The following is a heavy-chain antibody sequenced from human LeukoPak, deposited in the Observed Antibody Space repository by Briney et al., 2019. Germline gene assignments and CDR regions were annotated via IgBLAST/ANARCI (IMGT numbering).Heavy chain of an antibody. CDR1: GYSFTSYW. D-gene: IGHD3-10*01. Sequence: GESLKISCKGSGYSFTSYWIGWVRQMPGKGLEWMGIIYPGDPDTRYSPSFQGQVTISADKSISTAYLQWSSLKASDTAMYYCARLGAKDYYGSGSYYRPYFDYWGQGTLVTVSS. V-gene: IGHV5-51*01. J-gene: IGHJ4*02. CDR3: ARLGAKDYYGSGSYYRPYFDY. CDR2: IYPGDPDT.